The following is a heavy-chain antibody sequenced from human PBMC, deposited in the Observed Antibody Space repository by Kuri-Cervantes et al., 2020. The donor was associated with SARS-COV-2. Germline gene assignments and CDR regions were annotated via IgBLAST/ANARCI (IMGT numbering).Heavy chain of an antibody. D-gene: IGHD6-19*01. CDR3: ARDDGIAVAGTSFLFDY. CDR1: GFTFSSYS. V-gene: IGHV3-48*01. Sequence: GGSLRLSCAASGFTFSSYSMNWVRQAPGKGLEWVSYISSSSSTIYYADSVKGRFTISRDNAKNSLYLQMNSLRAEDTALYYCARDDGIAVAGTSFLFDYWGQGTLVTVSS. CDR2: ISSSSSTI. J-gene: IGHJ4*02.